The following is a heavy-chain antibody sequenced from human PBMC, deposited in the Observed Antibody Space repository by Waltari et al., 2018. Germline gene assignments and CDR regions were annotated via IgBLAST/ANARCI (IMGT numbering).Heavy chain of an antibody. J-gene: IGHJ4*02. CDR2: IYYSGST. CDR1: GGSISSYY. Sequence: QVQLQESGPGLVKPSETLSLTCTVSGGSISSYYWSWIRQPPGKGMEWTGYIYYSGSTNYNPSLKSRVTISVDTSKNQFSLKLSSVTAADTAVYYCARENYYDSSSFDYWGQGTLVTVSS. CDR3: ARENYYDSSSFDY. V-gene: IGHV4-59*01. D-gene: IGHD3-22*01.